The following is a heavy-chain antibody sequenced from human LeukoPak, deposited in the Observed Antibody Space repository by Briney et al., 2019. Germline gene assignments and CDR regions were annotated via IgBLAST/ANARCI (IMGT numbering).Heavy chain of an antibody. CDR3: ARADGYSSWFVH. J-gene: IGHJ5*02. Sequence: GGSLRLSCAASGFTFSSYWMHWVRQAPGKGLVWVSRINTDGSYTSYADSVKGRFTISRDNSKNTLDLQMNSLRDEDTGVYYCARADGYSSWFVHWGQGTLVTVPS. CDR1: GFTFSSYW. CDR2: INTDGSYT. V-gene: IGHV3-74*01. D-gene: IGHD5-18*01.